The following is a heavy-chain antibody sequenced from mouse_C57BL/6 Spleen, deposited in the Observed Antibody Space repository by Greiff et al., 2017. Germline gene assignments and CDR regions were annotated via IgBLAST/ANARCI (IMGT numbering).Heavy chain of an antibody. CDR1: GYTFTSYW. CDR2: IHPNSGST. D-gene: IGHD2-1*01. CDR3: AIYYGNYEDYFDY. V-gene: IGHV1-64*01. Sequence: QVQLQQSGAELVKPGASVKLSCKASGYTFTSYWMHWVKQRPGQGLEWIGMIHPNSGSTNYNEKFKSKATLTVDKSSSTAYMQLSSLTSEDSAVYYCAIYYGNYEDYFDYWGQGTTLTVSS. J-gene: IGHJ2*01.